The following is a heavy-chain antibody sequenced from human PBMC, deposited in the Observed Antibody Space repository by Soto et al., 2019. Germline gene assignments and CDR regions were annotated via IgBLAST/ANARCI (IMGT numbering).Heavy chain of an antibody. V-gene: IGHV5-51*01. Sequence: GESLKISCKGSGYTFTNYWIGWVRQMPGKGLEWMGIIYPGNSDTKYNPSFQGQVTISADKSITTTYLRWTSLKASDTAIYYCAASIFYYGMDVWGQGTTVTVSS. J-gene: IGHJ6*02. CDR1: GYTFTNYW. CDR3: AASIFYYGMDV. CDR2: IYPGNSDT.